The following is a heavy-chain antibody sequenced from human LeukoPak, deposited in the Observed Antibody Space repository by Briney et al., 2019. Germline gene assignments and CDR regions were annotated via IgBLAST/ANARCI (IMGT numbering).Heavy chain of an antibody. V-gene: IGHV3-23*01. J-gene: IGHJ4*02. CDR3: AKIPSGPAVFRYYFDY. D-gene: IGHD2-2*01. CDR1: GFTFSSYA. Sequence: PGGSLRLSCAASGFTFSSYAMSWVRQAPGKGLEWVSAISGSGGSTYYADSVKGRFTISSDNSKNTLYLQMNRLRAEGTAVYYCAKIPSGPAVFRYYFDYWGQGTLVTVSS. CDR2: ISGSGGST.